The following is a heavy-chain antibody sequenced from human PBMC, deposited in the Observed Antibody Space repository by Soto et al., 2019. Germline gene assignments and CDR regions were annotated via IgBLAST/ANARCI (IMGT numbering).Heavy chain of an antibody. CDR1: GYTFTSYY. CDR3: ASGRLGIAAAGADAFDI. Sequence: GASVKVSCKASGYTFTSYYMHWVRQAPGQGLEWMGIINPSGGSTSYAQKFQGRVTMTRDTSTSTVYMELSSLRSEDTAVYYCASGRLGIAAAGADAFDIWGEGTMVTVSS. D-gene: IGHD6-13*01. CDR2: INPSGGST. V-gene: IGHV1-46*01. J-gene: IGHJ3*02.